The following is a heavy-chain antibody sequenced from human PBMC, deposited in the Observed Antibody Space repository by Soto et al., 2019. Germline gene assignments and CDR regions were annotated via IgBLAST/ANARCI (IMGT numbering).Heavy chain of an antibody. CDR1: GFTFSSYG. J-gene: IGHJ4*02. D-gene: IGHD3-10*01. Sequence: QVQLVESGGGVVQPGRSLRLSCAASGFTFSSYGMHWVRQAPGKGLEWVALISSDGSNKYYADSVKGRFTISRDNSKNPLYLQMNTLRAEETAVYYCANVRGDSYYGSGAFGYWGQGTRVTVSS. CDR2: ISSDGSNK. V-gene: IGHV3-30*18. CDR3: ANVRGDSYYGSGAFGY.